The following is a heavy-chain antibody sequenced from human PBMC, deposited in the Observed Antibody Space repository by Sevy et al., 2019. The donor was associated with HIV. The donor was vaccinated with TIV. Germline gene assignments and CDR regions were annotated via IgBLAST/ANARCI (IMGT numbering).Heavy chain of an antibody. V-gene: IGHV3-11*01. CDR3: ARENTMIEEPGWFDP. CDR2: ISRSGSSI. CDR1: GFTFSDYY. Sequence: GGSLRLSCAASGFTFSDYYMSWIRQAPGKGLEWVSYISRSGSSINYADSVKGRFTISRDNAKNSLYLQINSLRAEDSAVYYCARENTMIEEPGWFDPWGQGTLVTVSS. D-gene: IGHD3-22*01. J-gene: IGHJ5*02.